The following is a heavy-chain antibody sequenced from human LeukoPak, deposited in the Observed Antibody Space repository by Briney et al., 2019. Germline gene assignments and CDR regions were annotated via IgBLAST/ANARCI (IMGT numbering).Heavy chain of an antibody. CDR1: GYTFTSYA. D-gene: IGHD5-12*01. J-gene: IGHJ6*02. Sequence: GASVKVSCKASGYTFTSYAMHWVRQAPGQRLEWMGWINAGNGNTKYSQKFQGRVTITRDTSANTAYMELSSLRSEDTAVYYCARGIVATIFSPPSYGMDVWGQGTTVTVSS. V-gene: IGHV1-3*01. CDR2: INAGNGNT. CDR3: ARGIVATIFSPPSYGMDV.